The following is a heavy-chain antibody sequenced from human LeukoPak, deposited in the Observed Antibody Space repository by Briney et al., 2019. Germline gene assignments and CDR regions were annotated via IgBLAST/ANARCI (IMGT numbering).Heavy chain of an antibody. Sequence: GASAKVSCKASGYTFTAYYIHWVREAPGPGLEWMGWINPNSGGTSYAQKFQGRVTLTRDTSISTAYMELSRLRSDDTAVYYCAKARGLYCSSTSCYDCDVWGKGTTVTVSS. CDR2: INPNSGGT. CDR3: AKARGLYCSSTSCYDCDV. V-gene: IGHV1-2*02. D-gene: IGHD2-2*01. J-gene: IGHJ6*04. CDR1: GYTFTAYY.